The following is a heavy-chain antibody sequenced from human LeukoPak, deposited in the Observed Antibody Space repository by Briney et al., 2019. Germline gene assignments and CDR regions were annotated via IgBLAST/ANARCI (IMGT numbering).Heavy chain of an antibody. Sequence: ASVKVSCKASGYTFTSYGISWVRQAPGQGLEWMGWISAYNGNTNYAQKLQGRVTMTTDTSTSTAYMELRSLRSDDTAVYYCARDYIAAAGIYYYYYYMDVWGEGTTVTVSS. D-gene: IGHD6-13*01. CDR3: ARDYIAAAGIYYYYYYMDV. CDR2: ISAYNGNT. J-gene: IGHJ6*03. V-gene: IGHV1-18*01. CDR1: GYTFTSYG.